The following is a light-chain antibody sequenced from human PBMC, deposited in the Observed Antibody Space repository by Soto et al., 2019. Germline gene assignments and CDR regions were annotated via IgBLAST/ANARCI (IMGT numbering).Light chain of an antibody. V-gene: IGKV3-20*01. CDR1: ESVSSTY. CDR3: HQYGSSPRT. CDR2: GAS. Sequence: EIVLTQSPGTLSLSPGERATLSCRASESVSSTYLTWYQQKPGQAPRLLIYGASSRATGIPDRFSGSGSGTDFTLTISRLEPEDFGVYYCHQYGSSPRTFGQGTKLEIK. J-gene: IGKJ2*01.